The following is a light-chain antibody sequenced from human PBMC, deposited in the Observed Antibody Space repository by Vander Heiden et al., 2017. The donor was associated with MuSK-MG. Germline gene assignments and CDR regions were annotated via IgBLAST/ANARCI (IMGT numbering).Light chain of an antibody. CDR3: QQSDNNLTWT. CDR1: QSISTY. J-gene: IGKJ1*01. V-gene: IGKV1-39*01. Sequence: DIQMTQSPSSLSASVGDRVTITCRASQSISTYLNWYQQKPGRAPKLLIYAASSLQSGVPSRFSGSGYGKDFTLTISSRQPEDFAPYYCQQSDNNLTWTFGQGTKVEIK. CDR2: AAS.